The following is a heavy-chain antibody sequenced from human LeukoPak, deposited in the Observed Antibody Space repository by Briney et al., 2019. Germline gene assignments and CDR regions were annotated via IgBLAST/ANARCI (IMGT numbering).Heavy chain of an antibody. Sequence: SETLSLTWTVSGGSISNYYLSWIRQPAGKGLEWIGRIYSRVTTYNPSLKSRVTMSADTSRNHVSLTLNSVTAADTAVYYCARDSGTTGEVKFDPWGQGTLVTVSS. J-gene: IGHJ5*02. CDR1: GGSISNYY. CDR3: ARDSGTTGEVKFDP. D-gene: IGHD4-17*01. V-gene: IGHV4-4*07. CDR2: IYSRVT.